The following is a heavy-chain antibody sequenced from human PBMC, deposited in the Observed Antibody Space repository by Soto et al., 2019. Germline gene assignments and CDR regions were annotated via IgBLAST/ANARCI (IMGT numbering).Heavy chain of an antibody. D-gene: IGHD3-10*01. CDR2: IYYSGST. V-gene: IGHV4-59*01. CDR1: GGSISSYY. Sequence: PSETLSLTCTVSGGSISSYYWSWIRQPPGKGLEWIGYIYYSGSTNYNPSLKSRVTISVDTSKNQFSLKLSSVTAADTAVYYCARDTGGGSGSYYGDYYYGMDVWGQGTTVTVSS. CDR3: ARDTGGGSGSYYGDYYYGMDV. J-gene: IGHJ6*02.